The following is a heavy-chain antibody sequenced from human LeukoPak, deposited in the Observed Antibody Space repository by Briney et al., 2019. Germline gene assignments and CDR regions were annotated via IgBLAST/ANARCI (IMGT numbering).Heavy chain of an antibody. CDR3: ASTRRAAVAGRFDS. CDR1: GGSISSYY. J-gene: IGHJ4*02. Sequence: PSETLSLTCTVSGGSISSYYWSWIRQLPGKGLEWIGYTYYSGSTNYNPSLKSRVTISVDTSKNQFSLKLSSVTAADTAVYYCASTRRAAVAGRFDSWGQGTLVTVSS. D-gene: IGHD6-19*01. CDR2: TYYSGST. V-gene: IGHV4-59*08.